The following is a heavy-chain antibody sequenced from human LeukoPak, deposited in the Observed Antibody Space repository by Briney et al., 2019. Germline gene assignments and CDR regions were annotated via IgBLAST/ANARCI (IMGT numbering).Heavy chain of an antibody. J-gene: IGHJ4*02. CDR1: GYTFTGYY. CDR2: INPDSGGT. CDR3: ARGDSYGYTSGFDY. Sequence: GASVTVSCKASGYTFTGYYIHWVRQAPGQGLEWMGWINPDSGGTNFPQKFQGRVTMTRDTSISTAYMELSRLRSDDTAVYHCARGDSYGYTSGFDYWGQGTLVTVSS. D-gene: IGHD5-18*01. V-gene: IGHV1-2*02.